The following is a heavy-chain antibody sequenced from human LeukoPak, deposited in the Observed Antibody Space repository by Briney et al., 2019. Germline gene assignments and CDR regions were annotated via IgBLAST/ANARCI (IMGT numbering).Heavy chain of an antibody. CDR2: ISGSGGST. V-gene: IGHV3-23*01. J-gene: IGHJ6*02. CDR1: GFTFSSYA. D-gene: IGHD3-22*01. CDR3: ARGGGSGYYLHYYYGMDV. Sequence: PGGSLRLSCAASGFTFSSYAMSWVRQAPGKGLEWVSAISGSGGSTYYADSVKGRFTISRDNSKNTLYLQMNSLRAEDTAVYYCARGGGSGYYLHYYYGMDVWGQGTTVAVSS.